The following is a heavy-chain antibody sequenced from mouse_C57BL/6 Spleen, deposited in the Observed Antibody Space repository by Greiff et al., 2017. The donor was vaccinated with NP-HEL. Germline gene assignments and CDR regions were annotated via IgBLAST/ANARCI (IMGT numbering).Heavy chain of an antibody. CDR3: TSDVSTVVAMDY. CDR1: GFTFSNYW. V-gene: IGHV6-3*01. D-gene: IGHD1-1*01. Sequence: EVKVEESGGGLVQPGGSMKLSCVASGFTFSNYWMNWVRQSPEKGLEWVAQIRLKSDNYATHYAESVKGRFTISRDDSKSSVYLQMNNLRAEDTGIYYCTSDVSTVVAMDYWGQGTSVTVSS. CDR2: IRLKSDNYAT. J-gene: IGHJ4*01.